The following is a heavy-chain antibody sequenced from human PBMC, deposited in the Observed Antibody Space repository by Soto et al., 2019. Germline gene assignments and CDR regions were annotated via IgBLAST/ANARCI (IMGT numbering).Heavy chain of an antibody. V-gene: IGHV4-59*01. D-gene: IGHD3-16*01. J-gene: IGHJ4*02. Sequence: SETLSLTCTVSGGSMSFYYWSWIRQPPGKGLEWIGYIYYSGSTNYNPSLKSRVTISVYTSKDQFSLKLSSLTAAATDVYYCARISEKRVCFDYWGQGILVTVSS. CDR3: ARISEKRVCFDY. CDR1: GGSMSFYY. CDR2: IYYSGST.